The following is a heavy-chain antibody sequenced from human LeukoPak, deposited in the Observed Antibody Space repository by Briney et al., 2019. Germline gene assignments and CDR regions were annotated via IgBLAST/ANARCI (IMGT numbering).Heavy chain of an antibody. CDR1: GGTFSSYA. Sequence: ASVKVSCKASGGTFSSYAINWVRQATGQGLEWMGWMNPNSGNTGYAQKFQGRVTMTRDTSISTAYMELSRLRYDDTAVYYCARDKDTGPVLFDYWGQGTLVTVSS. CDR2: MNPNSGNT. J-gene: IGHJ4*02. D-gene: IGHD2-15*01. CDR3: ARDKDTGPVLFDY. V-gene: IGHV1-8*02.